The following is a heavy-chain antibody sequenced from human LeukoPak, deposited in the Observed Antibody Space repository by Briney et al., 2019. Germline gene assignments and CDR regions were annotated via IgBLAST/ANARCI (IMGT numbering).Heavy chain of an antibody. CDR2: IYTSGST. V-gene: IGHV4-61*02. D-gene: IGHD6-19*01. J-gene: IGHJ3*02. CDR1: GNSISSGDYY. CDR3: AREIVAGLGVSFDI. Sequence: PSQTLSLTCTVSGNSISSGDYYWSWIRQPAGKGLEWIGRIYTSGSTTYNPSLKSRATISGDTSENQFSLRLSSVTAADTAVYYCAREIVAGLGVSFDIWGQGTMVTVSS.